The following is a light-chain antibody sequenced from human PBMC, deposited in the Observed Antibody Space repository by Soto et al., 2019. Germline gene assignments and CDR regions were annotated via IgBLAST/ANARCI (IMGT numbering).Light chain of an antibody. CDR1: HDIGRW. CDR3: QQGNDFPVT. J-gene: IGKJ5*01. Sequence: QMTQSPSSVSASVGDRVTITCRASHDIGRWLAWYQQKPGQAPQLLISAASPLHSGFSSRFSDSRSGTDFTLTISSLQPEDFATYHYQQGNDFPVTFGQGTRLEIK. CDR2: AAS. V-gene: IGKV1D-12*01.